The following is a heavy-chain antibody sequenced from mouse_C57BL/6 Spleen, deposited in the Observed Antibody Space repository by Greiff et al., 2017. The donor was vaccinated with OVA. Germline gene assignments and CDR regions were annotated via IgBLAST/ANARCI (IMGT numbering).Heavy chain of an antibody. Sequence: QVQLQQSGAELARPGASVKLSCKASGYTFTSYGISWVKQSTGQGLEWIGEIYPRSGNTYYNEKFKGKATLTADKSSSTAYMELRSLTSEDSAVYFCARYGNLSWFAYWGQGTLVTVSA. D-gene: IGHD2-1*01. J-gene: IGHJ3*01. CDR1: GYTFTSYG. V-gene: IGHV1-81*01. CDR3: ARYGNLSWFAY. CDR2: IYPRSGNT.